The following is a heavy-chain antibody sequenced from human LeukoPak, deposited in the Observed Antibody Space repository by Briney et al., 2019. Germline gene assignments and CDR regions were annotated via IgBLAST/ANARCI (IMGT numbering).Heavy chain of an antibody. D-gene: IGHD3-22*01. J-gene: IGHJ6*04. CDR2: IYPGGVT. V-gene: IGHV3-53*01. CDR3: AREIGYYFDSDDSRLRGRLDV. CDR1: GSTINTNY. Sequence: GGSLRLSCAASGSTINTNYMNWVRQAPGRGLEWLSVIYPGGVTKYAESVKGRFTVSRDIAKNTVYLEMNDLRAEDTALYYCAREIGYYFDSDDSRLRGRLDVWGKGTSVTVSS.